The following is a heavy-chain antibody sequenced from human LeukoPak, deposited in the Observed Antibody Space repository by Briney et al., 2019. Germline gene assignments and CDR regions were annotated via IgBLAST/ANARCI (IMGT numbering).Heavy chain of an antibody. CDR2: ISSTASSI. CDR1: EFTFSSYS. V-gene: IGHV3-48*04. Sequence: GGSLRLSCAASEFTFSSYSMSWVRQAPGKGLEWVSYISSTASSIYYADSVKGRFTISRDNAKNSLYLQMNSLGAEDTAVYYCARDVTYHGGDWFDPWGQGTLVTVSS. CDR3: ARDVTYHGGDWFDP. J-gene: IGHJ5*02. D-gene: IGHD4-23*01.